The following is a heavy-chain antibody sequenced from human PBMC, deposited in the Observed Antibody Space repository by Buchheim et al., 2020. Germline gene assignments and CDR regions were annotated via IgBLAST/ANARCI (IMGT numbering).Heavy chain of an antibody. Sequence: QVQLVESGGGVVQPGRSLRLSCAASGFTFSSYGMHWIRQAPGKGLEWVAVIWYDGSNKYYADSVKGRFTISRDNSKNTLYLQMNSLRAEDTAVYYCARVFYAGITIFGVATGEAFDIWGQGT. CDR2: IWYDGSNK. CDR3: ARVFYAGITIFGVATGEAFDI. D-gene: IGHD3-3*01. CDR1: GFTFSSYG. J-gene: IGHJ3*02. V-gene: IGHV3-33*01.